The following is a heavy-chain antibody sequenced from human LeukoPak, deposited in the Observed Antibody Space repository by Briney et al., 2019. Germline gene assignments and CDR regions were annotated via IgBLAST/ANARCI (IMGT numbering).Heavy chain of an antibody. CDR1: GFTFSSYA. J-gene: IGHJ4*02. CDR2: ISSNGGST. D-gene: IGHD2-2*01. CDR3: ARGLELGYCSSTSCAPFDY. Sequence: GGSLRLSCAASGFTFSSYAMHWVRQAPGKGLEYVSAISSNGGSTYYANSVKGRFTISRDNSKNTLYLQMGSLRAEDMAVYYCARGLELGYCSSTSCAPFDYWGQGTLVTVSS. V-gene: IGHV3-64*01.